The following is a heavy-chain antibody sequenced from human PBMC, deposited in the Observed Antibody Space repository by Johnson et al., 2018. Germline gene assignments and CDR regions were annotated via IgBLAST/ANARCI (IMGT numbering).Heavy chain of an antibody. D-gene: IGHD2-2*01. Sequence: VQLVQAGGGVVRPGGSLRLSCAASGFTFDDYGMSWVRPAPGKALEWVAGINWDGGSTGYAASVTGRFTIPRDNAKNSLFLQMNSLRAEDTALYYCARVAGAIVVVPAAPDYYMDVWGKGTTVTVSS. V-gene: IGHV3-20*04. CDR2: INWDGGST. CDR3: ARVAGAIVVVPAAPDYYMDV. CDR1: GFTFDDYG. J-gene: IGHJ6*03.